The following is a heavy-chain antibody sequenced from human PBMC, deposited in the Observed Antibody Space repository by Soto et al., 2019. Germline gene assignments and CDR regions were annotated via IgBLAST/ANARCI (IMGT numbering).Heavy chain of an antibody. Sequence: TSETLSLTCTVSGGSVSSGSFYWSWIRQHPGKGLEWIGYIYYSGSTYYNPSLKSRVTISVDTSKNQCSLTLSSMTAADTAVYYCALRSMAVVPEYWGQGTLVTVSS. J-gene: IGHJ4*02. CDR3: ALRSMAVVPEY. CDR1: GGSVSSGSFY. CDR2: IYYSGST. V-gene: IGHV4-61*01. D-gene: IGHD3-22*01.